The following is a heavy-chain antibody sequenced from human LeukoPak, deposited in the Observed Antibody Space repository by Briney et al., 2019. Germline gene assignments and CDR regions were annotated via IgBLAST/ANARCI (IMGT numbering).Heavy chain of an antibody. J-gene: IGHJ4*02. CDR3: AKDELVMDGSGSCFDY. V-gene: IGHV3-30*02. CDR2: IRYDGSND. CDR1: GFSFSSYG. D-gene: IGHD3-10*01. Sequence: GGSLRLSCATSGFSFSSYGMHWVRQAPGKGLEWVAFIRYDGSNDSYGGSVKGRFTISRDNSKNTLYLQMNSLRAEDTAVYYCAKDELVMDGSGSCFDYWGQGTLVTVSS.